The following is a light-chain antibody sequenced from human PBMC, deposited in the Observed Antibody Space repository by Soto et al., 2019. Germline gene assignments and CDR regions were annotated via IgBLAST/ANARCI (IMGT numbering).Light chain of an antibody. Sequence: QLVLTQPASLSASPGTSASLTCTLRSGGNVGNYKIYWFQQKPGSPPQYLLNYKSDSDKKQGYGVPSRFSGSKDASANAGILLISGLRSEDEGDYYCMVWHSSTWVFGGGTQVTVL. CDR2: YKSDSDK. CDR3: MVWHSSTWV. CDR1: SGGNVGNYK. V-gene: IGLV5-45*01. J-gene: IGLJ3*02.